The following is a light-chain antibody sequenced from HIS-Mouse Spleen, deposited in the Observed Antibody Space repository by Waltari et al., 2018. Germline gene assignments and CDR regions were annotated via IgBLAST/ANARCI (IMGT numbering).Light chain of an antibody. CDR2: DVS. J-gene: IGLJ2*01. CDR3: SSYTSSSFNVV. Sequence: QSALTQPRSVSGSPGQSVTISCTGTSSDVGGYNYVSWYQQHPGQAPKLMIYDVSKRPSGVSNRFSGSKSGNTASLTISGLQAEDEADYHCSSYTSSSFNVVFGGGTKLTVL. V-gene: IGLV2-11*01. CDR1: SSDVGGYNY.